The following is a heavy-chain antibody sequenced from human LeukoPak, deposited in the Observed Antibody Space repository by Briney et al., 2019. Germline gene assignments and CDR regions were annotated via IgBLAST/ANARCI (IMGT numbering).Heavy chain of an antibody. Sequence: SETLSLTCTVSGGSISSSSYYWGWIRQPPGKGLEWIGSIYYSGSTYYNPSLKSRVTISVDTSKNQFSLKLSSVTAADTAVYYCAREVVVGAVAGSSSWGQGTLVTVSS. CDR1: GGSISSSSYY. CDR3: AREVVVGAVAGSSS. J-gene: IGHJ5*02. CDR2: IYYSGST. D-gene: IGHD6-19*01. V-gene: IGHV4-39*07.